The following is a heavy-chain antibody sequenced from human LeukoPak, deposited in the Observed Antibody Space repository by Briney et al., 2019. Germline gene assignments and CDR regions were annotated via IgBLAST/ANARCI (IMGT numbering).Heavy chain of an antibody. V-gene: IGHV4-4*07. J-gene: IGHJ6*02. CDR3: ARDITSVAGHYYYGMDV. D-gene: IGHD3-10*01. CDR2: IYTSGST. CDR1: GGSISSYY. Sequence: ETLSLTCTVSGGSISSYYWSWIRQLAGKGLEWIGRIYTSGSTNYNPSLKSRVTMSVDTSKNQFSLKLSSVTAADTAVYYCARDITSVAGHYYYGMDVWGQGTTVTVSS.